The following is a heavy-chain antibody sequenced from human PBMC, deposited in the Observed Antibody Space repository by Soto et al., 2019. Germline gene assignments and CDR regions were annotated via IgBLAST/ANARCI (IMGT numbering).Heavy chain of an antibody. CDR1: GGSVSSGSYY. J-gene: IGHJ4*02. CDR2: IYYSGST. D-gene: IGHD6-6*01. V-gene: IGHV4-61*01. Sequence: SETLSLTCTVSGGSVSSGSYYWSWIRQPPGKGLEWIGYIYYSGSTNYNPSLKSRVTISVDTSKNQFSLKLSSVTAADTAVYYCARSEDGIAAWSLFDYWGQGTLVTVSS. CDR3: ARSEDGIAAWSLFDY.